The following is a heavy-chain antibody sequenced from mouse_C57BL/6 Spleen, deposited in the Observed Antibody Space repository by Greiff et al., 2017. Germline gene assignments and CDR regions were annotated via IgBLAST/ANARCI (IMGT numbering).Heavy chain of an antibody. D-gene: IGHD2-4*01. J-gene: IGHJ2*01. CDR1: GYSITSGYY. CDR2: ISYDGSN. Sequence: EVKLQESGPGLVKPSQSLSLTCSVTGYSITSGYYWNWIRQFPGNKLEWMGYISYDGSNNYNPSLKNRISITRDTSKNQFFLKLNSVTTEDTATYYCARDDDYDVWGQGTTLTVSS. CDR3: ARDDDYDV. V-gene: IGHV3-6*01.